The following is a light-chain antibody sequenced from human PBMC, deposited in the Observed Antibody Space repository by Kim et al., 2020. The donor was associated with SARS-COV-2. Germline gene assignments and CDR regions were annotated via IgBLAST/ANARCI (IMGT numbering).Light chain of an antibody. CDR3: GTWDSSLNGLV. V-gene: IGLV1-51*01. Sequence: GPKVTISCSRSSSNIGQNYVSWYQQFPRTAPKLLIYDNNKRHSGIPDRFPGSKSGTSATLGITGLQTGDEADYYCGTWDSSLNGLVFGGGTQLTVL. J-gene: IGLJ2*01. CDR2: DNN. CDR1: SSNIGQNY.